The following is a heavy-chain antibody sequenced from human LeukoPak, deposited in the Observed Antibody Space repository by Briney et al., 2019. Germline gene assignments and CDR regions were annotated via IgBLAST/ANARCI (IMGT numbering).Heavy chain of an antibody. J-gene: IGHJ3*02. Sequence: GGSLRLSCAASGFTFSSYGMHWVRQAPGKGLEWVAVIWYDGSNKYYVDSVKGRFTISRDNAKNSLYLQMNSLRAEDTAVYYCARAVVPAAPGAFDIWGQGTMVTVSS. CDR3: ARAVVPAAPGAFDI. CDR2: IWYDGSNK. CDR1: GFTFSSYG. D-gene: IGHD2-2*01. V-gene: IGHV3-33*01.